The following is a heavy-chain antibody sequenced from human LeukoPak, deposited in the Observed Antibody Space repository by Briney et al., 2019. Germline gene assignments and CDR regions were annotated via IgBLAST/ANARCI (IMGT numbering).Heavy chain of an antibody. CDR3: ARHTRYCSSTSCYPRSDY. V-gene: IGHV4-39*01. Sequence: SETLSLTCTVSGGSISSSSYYWGWIRQPPGKGLEWIGSIYYSGSTYYNPSLKSRVTISVDTSKNQFSLKLSSVTAADTAVYYCARHTRYCSSTSCYPRSDYWGQGTLVTVSS. D-gene: IGHD2-2*01. J-gene: IGHJ4*02. CDR2: IYYSGST. CDR1: GGSISSSSYY.